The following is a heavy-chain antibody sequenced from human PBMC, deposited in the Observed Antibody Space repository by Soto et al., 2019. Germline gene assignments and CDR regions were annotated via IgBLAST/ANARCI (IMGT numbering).Heavy chain of an antibody. D-gene: IGHD3-22*01. J-gene: IGHJ4*02. V-gene: IGHV2-5*02. Sequence: QITLKESGPTLVKPTQTLTLTCTFSGFSFSTGGVGVGWIRQPPGKALEWLALIYWDDDKRYSPSLKSRLTTTKDHANYQVVLTMTHMDPVDTSTDYCAHSTYYYARSRFWAAQPSFDYWGQGPLVTVSS. CDR2: IYWDDDK. CDR1: GFSFSTGGVG. CDR3: AHSTYYYARSRFWAAQPSFDY.